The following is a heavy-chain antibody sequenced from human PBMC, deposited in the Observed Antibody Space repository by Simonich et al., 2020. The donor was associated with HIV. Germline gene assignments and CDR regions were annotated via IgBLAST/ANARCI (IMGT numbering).Heavy chain of an antibody. CDR2: IYYTRIT. Sequence: QVQLHQWGAGLLKPSETLSLTCAVYGGSFSSYYWSWIRQHPGKGLEWIGHIYYTRITNYNPTLKSRFTISVDTSKTQFSLNLTSVNAEDTAVYYCARGLFLSSWAPFHYWGQGTLVTVSS. V-gene: IGHV4-34*11. J-gene: IGHJ4*02. CDR1: GGSFSSYY. CDR3: ARGLFLSSWAPFHY. D-gene: IGHD6-13*01.